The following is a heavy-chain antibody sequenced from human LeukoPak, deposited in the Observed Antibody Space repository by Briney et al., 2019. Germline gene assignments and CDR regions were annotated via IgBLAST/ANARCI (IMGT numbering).Heavy chain of an antibody. D-gene: IGHD3-22*01. CDR1: GGSFSGYY. J-gene: IGHJ4*02. CDR3: ARGWQGYYDSSGYYLLDY. V-gene: IGHV4-34*01. CDR2: INHSGST. Sequence: SETLSLTCAVYGGSFSGYYWNWIRQPPGKGLEWIGEINHSGSTNYNPSLKSRVTISVDTSKNQFSLQLSSMTAADTALYYCARGWQGYYDSSGYYLLDYWGQGTLVTVSS.